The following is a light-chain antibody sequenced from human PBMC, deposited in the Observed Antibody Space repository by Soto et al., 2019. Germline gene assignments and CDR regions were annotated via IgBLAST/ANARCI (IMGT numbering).Light chain of an antibody. CDR2: ATS. CDR1: LGISTW. J-gene: IGKJ3*01. Sequence: DIHMTQSPSSVSASVGDRVTITWRAPLGISTWLAWYQQKPGKAPKLLNYATSSLQSGVPSRFSGPGAGTDFTLTIISLQPEDFATYYCQHTSNFPLTFGPGTKVDI. V-gene: IGKV1-12*01. CDR3: QHTSNFPLT.